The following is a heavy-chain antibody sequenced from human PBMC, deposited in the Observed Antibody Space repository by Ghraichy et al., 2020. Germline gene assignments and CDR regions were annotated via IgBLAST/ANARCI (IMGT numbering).Heavy chain of an antibody. CDR3: ARGTTVTTTPFDY. J-gene: IGHJ4*02. V-gene: IGHV3-53*01. CDR2: IYRGGGT. D-gene: IGHD4-17*01. CDR1: GFAVGSYY. Sequence: GGSLRLSCAASGFAVGSYYMTWVRQAPGKGLEWVSLIYRGGGTNYADSVKGRFTISRDDSTNTLYLQMNSLRAEDTAVYYCARGTTVTTTPFDYWGQGTRVTGSA.